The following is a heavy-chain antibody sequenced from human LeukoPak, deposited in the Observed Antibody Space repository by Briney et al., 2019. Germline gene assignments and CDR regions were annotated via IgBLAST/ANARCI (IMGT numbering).Heavy chain of an antibody. Sequence: SETLSLTCSVSGGSIRNFWSWIRQSAGKGLEHFGRIYTTGSTNYNPSLRSRVTMSVDTSRNQFSLNLKSVNAADTAVYYCARAGYTSTWTFDYWGQGILVTVSS. V-gene: IGHV4-4*07. J-gene: IGHJ4*02. CDR1: GGSIRNF. CDR2: IYTTGST. D-gene: IGHD6-13*01. CDR3: ARAGYTSTWTFDY.